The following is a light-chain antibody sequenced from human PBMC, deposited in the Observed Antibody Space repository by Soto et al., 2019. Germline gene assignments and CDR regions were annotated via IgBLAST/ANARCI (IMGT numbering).Light chain of an antibody. CDR3: QQYNSYPS. V-gene: IGKV1-5*03. Sequence: DIQMTQSPSTLSASVGDRVTITCRASQSISSWLAWYQQKPGKAPKLLPYKASSLESGLPSRFSGSGSGTKFTLTISSPQPDDFATYYCQQYNSYPSFGGGTKVEIK. CDR2: KAS. CDR1: QSISSW. J-gene: IGKJ4*01.